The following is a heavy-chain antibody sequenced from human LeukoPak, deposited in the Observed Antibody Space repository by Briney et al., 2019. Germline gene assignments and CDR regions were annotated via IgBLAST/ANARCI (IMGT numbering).Heavy chain of an antibody. J-gene: IGHJ4*02. V-gene: IGHV4-4*09. Sequence: SETLSLTCAVSAASISNYYWSWIRQAPGKGLEWIGYISTSGSTNYNPSLKSRVSMSLDTSKNRFSLNLNFVTAADTAVYYCASPRSGYRYTFDYWGQGALVTVSS. CDR1: AASISNYY. CDR3: ASPRSGYRYTFDY. D-gene: IGHD3-22*01. CDR2: ISTSGST.